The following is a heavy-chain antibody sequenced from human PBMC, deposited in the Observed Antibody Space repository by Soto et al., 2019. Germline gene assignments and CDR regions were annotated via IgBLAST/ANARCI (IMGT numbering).Heavy chain of an antibody. V-gene: IGHV3-33*01. Sequence: GGSLRLSCAASGFTFISYGMHWVRQAPGKGLEWVAVIWYDGSNKYYADSVKGRFTISRDNSKNTLYLQMNSLRAEDTAVYYCARLEGSYYGYFDYWGQGTLVTVSS. J-gene: IGHJ4*02. CDR3: ARLEGSYYGYFDY. CDR1: GFTFISYG. CDR2: IWYDGSNK. D-gene: IGHD1-26*01.